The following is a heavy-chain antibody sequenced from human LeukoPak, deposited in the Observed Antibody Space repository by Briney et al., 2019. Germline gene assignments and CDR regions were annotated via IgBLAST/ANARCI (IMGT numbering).Heavy chain of an antibody. Sequence: SGPTLVNPTQTLTLTCTFSGFSLSTSGVGVGWIRQPPGEALEWLALIYWNDDKRYSPSLKSRLTITKDTSKNQVVLTMTNMDPVDTATYYCAHSPIGYCSSTSCPVRWFDPWGQGTLVTVSS. CDR1: GFSLSTSGVG. J-gene: IGHJ5*02. CDR2: IYWNDDK. V-gene: IGHV2-5*01. D-gene: IGHD2-2*01. CDR3: AHSPIGYCSSTSCPVRWFDP.